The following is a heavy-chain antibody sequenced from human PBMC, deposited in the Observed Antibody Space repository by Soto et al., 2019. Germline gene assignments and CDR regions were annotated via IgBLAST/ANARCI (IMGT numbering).Heavy chain of an antibody. J-gene: IGHJ5*02. D-gene: IGHD6-6*01. CDR1: GFTFSSYS. CDR2: ISSSSSYI. V-gene: IGHV3-21*01. Sequence: GGSLRLSCAASGFTFSSYSMNWVRQAPGKGLEWVSSISSSSSYIYYADSVKGRFTISRDNAKNSLYLQMNSLRAEDTAVYYCAIDRRSYSSSAPFDPWGQGTLVTVSS. CDR3: AIDRRSYSSSAPFDP.